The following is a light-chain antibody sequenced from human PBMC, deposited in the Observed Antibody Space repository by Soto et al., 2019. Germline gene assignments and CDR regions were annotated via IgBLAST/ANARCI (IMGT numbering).Light chain of an antibody. CDR3: QQSHNWRRT. CDR1: QSVSTF. J-gene: IGKJ1*01. V-gene: IGKV3-11*01. CDR2: EAS. Sequence: EMLMTQSQASLSRSPWERATRSGRAIQSVSTFLAWYQQRPGQAPRLLISEASNRVTGIPARFSGSGSGTDFTLTISRLEPEDFAVYYCQQSHNWRRTFGQGTKVDIK.